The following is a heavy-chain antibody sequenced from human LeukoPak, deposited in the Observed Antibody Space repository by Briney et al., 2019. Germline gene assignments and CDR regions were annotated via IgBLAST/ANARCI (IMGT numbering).Heavy chain of an antibody. D-gene: IGHD6-19*01. CDR1: GYSISSGYL. CDR2: IDGSGSS. J-gene: IGHJ3*02. Sequence: SETLSLTCTVSGYSISSGYLWGWIRQPPGKGLEWIGSIDGSGSSYYNPSLKSRVTISVDKSRNQFSLKMTSVTAADTAVYYCARDGLYSSGKGVYIWGQGAMVTVSS. V-gene: IGHV4-38-2*02. CDR3: ARDGLYSSGKGVYI.